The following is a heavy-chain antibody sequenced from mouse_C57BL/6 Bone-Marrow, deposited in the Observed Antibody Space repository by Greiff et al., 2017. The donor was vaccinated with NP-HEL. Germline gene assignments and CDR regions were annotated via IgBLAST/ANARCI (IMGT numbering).Heavy chain of an antibody. Sequence: QVQLKESGPGLAAPSQSLSITCTVSGFSLTSYAISWVRQPPGKGLEWVGVIWTGGGTNYNSALKSRLSISKDNSKSQVFLKMNSLQTDDTARYYCARKGYYGSSFGFAYWGQGTLVTVSA. V-gene: IGHV2-9-1*01. CDR1: GFSLTSYA. CDR3: ARKGYYGSSFGFAY. D-gene: IGHD1-1*01. J-gene: IGHJ3*01. CDR2: IWTGGGT.